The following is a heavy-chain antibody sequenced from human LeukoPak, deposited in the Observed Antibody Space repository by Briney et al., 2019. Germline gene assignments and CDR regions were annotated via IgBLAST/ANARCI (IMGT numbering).Heavy chain of an antibody. J-gene: IGHJ4*02. D-gene: IGHD3-22*01. Sequence: PSETLSLTCTVSGYSISSGYYWGWIRQPPGKGLEWIGSIYHSGSTYYNPSLKSRVTIPVDTSKNQFSLKLSSVTAADTAVYYCARDYSSGTTKPFDYWGQGTLVTVSS. CDR1: GYSISSGYY. CDR2: IYHSGST. V-gene: IGHV4-38-2*02. CDR3: ARDYSSGTTKPFDY.